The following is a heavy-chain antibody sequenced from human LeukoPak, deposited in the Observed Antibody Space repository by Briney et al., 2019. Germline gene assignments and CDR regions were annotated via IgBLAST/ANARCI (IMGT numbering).Heavy chain of an antibody. CDR2: INPNSGGT. CDR1: GYTITGYY. D-gene: IGHD5-18*01. J-gene: IGHJ4*02. V-gene: IGHV1-2*06. CDR3: ARGEEYSYGFNYFDY. Sequence: ASVKVSCKASGYTITGYYMHWVRQAPGQGLEWMGRINPNSGGTNYAQKFQGRVTMTRDTSISTAYMELSRLRSDDTAVYYCARGEEYSYGFNYFDYWGQGTLVTVSS.